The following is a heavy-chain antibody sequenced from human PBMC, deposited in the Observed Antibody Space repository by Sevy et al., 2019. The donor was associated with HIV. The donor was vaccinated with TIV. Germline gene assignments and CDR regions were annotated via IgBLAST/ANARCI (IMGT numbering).Heavy chain of an antibody. CDR3: VKEGRDELNPYLDF. V-gene: IGHV3-23*01. Sequence: GGSLRLSCAGSGFTFGGYMMNWVRQAPGRGLEWVARVSRNGGTPEYEDSAKGRFTISRDNSKNTVYLQLKELRAEDTALYYCVKEGRDELNPYLDFWGQGILVTVSS. CDR1: GFTFGGYM. D-gene: IGHD3-10*01. CDR2: VSRNGGTP. J-gene: IGHJ4*02.